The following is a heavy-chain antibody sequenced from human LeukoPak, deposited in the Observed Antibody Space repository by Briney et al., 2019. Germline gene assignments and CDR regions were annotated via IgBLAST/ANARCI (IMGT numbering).Heavy chain of an antibody. CDR1: GYTFNNYA. V-gene: IGHV1-3*01. J-gene: IGHJ4*02. Sequence: ASVKVSCTASGYTFNNYAMHWVRQAPGQRLEWMGWIHAGNGNTKYSHKFQDRVIITRDTSASTAYMELSRLRFEDTGVYYCAIIYSYAFWGQGTLVTVSS. CDR3: AIIYSYAF. D-gene: IGHD5-18*01. CDR2: IHAGNGNT.